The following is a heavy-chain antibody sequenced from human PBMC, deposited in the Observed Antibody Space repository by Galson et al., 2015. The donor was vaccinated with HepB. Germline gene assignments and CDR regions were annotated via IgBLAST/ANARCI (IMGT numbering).Heavy chain of an antibody. CDR1: GGTFSSYA. CDR2: IIPILGTA. J-gene: IGHJ5*02. CDR3: ARDGSPYYDFWGGSGNWFDP. V-gene: IGHV1-69*13. D-gene: IGHD3-3*01. Sequence: SVKVSCKASGGTFSSYAISWVRQAPGQGLEWMGGIIPILGTANYAQKFQGRVTITADESTSTAYMELSSLRSEDTAVYYCARDGSPYYDFWGGSGNWFDPWGQGTLVTVSS.